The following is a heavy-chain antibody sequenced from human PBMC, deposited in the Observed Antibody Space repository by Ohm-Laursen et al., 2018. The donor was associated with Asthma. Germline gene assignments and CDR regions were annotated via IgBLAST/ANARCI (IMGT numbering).Heavy chain of an antibody. D-gene: IGHD6-25*01. Sequence: TLSLTCTVSGGSIGSDDSYWGWIRQPPGKGLERIGHIYHSVSTYYSPSLKSRVTISGDTSKNQFSLKLSFVTAADTAVYYCARGPMHGYYFDNWGQGTLVTVSS. V-gene: IGHV4-30-4*01. CDR2: IYHSVST. CDR3: ARGPMHGYYFDN. CDR1: GGSIGSDDSY. J-gene: IGHJ4*02.